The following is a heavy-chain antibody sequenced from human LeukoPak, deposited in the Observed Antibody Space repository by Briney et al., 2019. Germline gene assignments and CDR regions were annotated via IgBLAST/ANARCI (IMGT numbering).Heavy chain of an antibody. Sequence: PGGSLRLSCAASGFTVSSNYMSWVRQTPGKGLECVSLIYSGGSTYYADSVKGRFTISRDNSKNTLYLQMNSLRAEDTAVYYCAKDFSGWSQEQLRGENWFDPWGQGILVTVSS. CDR3: AKDFSGWSQEQLRGENWFDP. CDR2: IYSGGST. CDR1: GFTVSSNY. D-gene: IGHD6-19*01. V-gene: IGHV3-66*01. J-gene: IGHJ5*02.